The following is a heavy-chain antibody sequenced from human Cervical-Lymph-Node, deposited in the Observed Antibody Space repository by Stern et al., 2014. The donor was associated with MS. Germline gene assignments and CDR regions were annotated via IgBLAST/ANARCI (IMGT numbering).Heavy chain of an antibody. Sequence: EVQLVESGGGLVQPGGSLRLSCAASGFTFSSYDMHWVRQATGKGLEWVSAIGTAGDTYYPGSVKGLFTISRENAKNSLYLQMNSLRAGDTAVYYCARDYGDFVLDYWGQGTLVTVSS. CDR1: GFTFSSYD. CDR3: ARDYGDFVLDY. D-gene: IGHD4-17*01. V-gene: IGHV3-13*01. J-gene: IGHJ4*02. CDR2: IGTAGDT.